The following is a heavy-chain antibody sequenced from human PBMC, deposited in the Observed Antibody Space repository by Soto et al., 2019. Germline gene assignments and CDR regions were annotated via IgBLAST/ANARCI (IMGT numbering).Heavy chain of an antibody. CDR2: IIPIFGTA. CDR1: GGTFSSYA. Sequence: QVQLVQSGAEVKKPGSSVKVSCKASGGTFSSYAISWVRQAPGQGLEWMGGIIPIFGTANYAQKFQGRVTITADESTTTAYRELSSLRSEDTAVYYCARGPDHDFWSGYVLNWCQGTLVTVSS. CDR3: ARGPDHDFWSGYVLN. D-gene: IGHD3-3*01. V-gene: IGHV1-69*01. J-gene: IGHJ4*02.